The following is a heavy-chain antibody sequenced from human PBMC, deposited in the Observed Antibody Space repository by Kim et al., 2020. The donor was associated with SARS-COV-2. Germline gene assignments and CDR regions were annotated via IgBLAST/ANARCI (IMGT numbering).Heavy chain of an antibody. CDR2: IYPGDSDT. CDR3: ARHLMGATWSNPHFDY. D-gene: IGHD1-26*01. CDR1: GYMFTNYW. Sequence: GESLKISCKGSGYMFTNYWILWVRQMPGKGLEWMGIIYPGDSDTRYSPSFQGQVTISADKSITTAYLHWSSLEASDTAIYYCARHLMGATWSNPHFDYWGQGTLVTVSS. V-gene: IGHV5-51*01. J-gene: IGHJ4*02.